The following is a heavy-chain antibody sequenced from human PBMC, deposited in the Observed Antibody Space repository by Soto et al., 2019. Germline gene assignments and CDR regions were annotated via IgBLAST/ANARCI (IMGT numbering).Heavy chain of an antibody. J-gene: IGHJ5*02. V-gene: IGHV3-30*18. CDR1: GFTFSSYG. Sequence: GGSLRLSCAASGFTFSSYGMHWVRQAPGKGLEWVAVISYDGSNKYYADSVKGRFTISRDNSKNTLYLQMNSLRAEDTAVYYCAKGAINYYRYHMASNDWFDPWGQGTLVTVSS. CDR3: AKGAINYYRYHMASNDWFDP. D-gene: IGHD3-10*01. CDR2: ISYDGSNK.